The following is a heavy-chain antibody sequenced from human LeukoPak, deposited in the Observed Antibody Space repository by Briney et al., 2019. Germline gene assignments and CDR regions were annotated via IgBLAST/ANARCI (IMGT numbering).Heavy chain of an antibody. D-gene: IGHD5-18*01. CDR1: GFTFSSYS. V-gene: IGHV3-48*02. CDR2: IRSSGSPI. Sequence: GGSLRLSCAASGFTFSSYSMNWVRQAPGKGLEWVAYIRSSGSPIYYADSVKGRFTSSRDNAKNSLYLQMNSLRDEDTAVYYCARVHRGYSYGRLDYWGQGTLVTVSS. J-gene: IGHJ4*02. CDR3: ARVHRGYSYGRLDY.